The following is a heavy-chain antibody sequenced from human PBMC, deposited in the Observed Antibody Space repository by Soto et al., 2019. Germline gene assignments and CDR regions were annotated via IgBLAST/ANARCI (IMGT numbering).Heavy chain of an antibody. D-gene: IGHD3-10*01. V-gene: IGHV3-23*01. CDR3: ANYGSGSSMRFDP. J-gene: IGHJ5*02. CDR1: GFTFSSYA. CDR2: ISGGGGST. Sequence: GGSLRLSCAASGFTFSSYAMSWVRQAPGKGLEWVSAISGGGGSTYYADSVKGRFTISRDNSKNTLYLQMNSLRAEDAAVYYCANYGSGSSMRFDPWGQGTLVTVSS.